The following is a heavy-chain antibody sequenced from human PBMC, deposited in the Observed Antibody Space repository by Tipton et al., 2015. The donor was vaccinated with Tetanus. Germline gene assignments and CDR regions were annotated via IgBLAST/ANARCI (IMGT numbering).Heavy chain of an antibody. CDR2: IDPNSGGT. D-gene: IGHD3-22*01. V-gene: IGHV1-2*02. J-gene: IGHJ6*02. Sequence: QVQLVQSGAELKKPGASPKVSCKASGYTFTGYYMYWVRQAPGQGLEWVGWIDPNSGGTIYAQNFQGRVTMTRDTSISTVYMELSRLRSDDTAVYYCARDRGDYIYYGMDVWGPGTTVTVSS. CDR3: ARDRGDYIYYGMDV. CDR1: GYTFTGYY.